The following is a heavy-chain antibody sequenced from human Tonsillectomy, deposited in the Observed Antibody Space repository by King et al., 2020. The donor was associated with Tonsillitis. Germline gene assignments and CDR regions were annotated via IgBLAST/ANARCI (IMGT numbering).Heavy chain of an antibody. D-gene: IGHD4-17*01. CDR2: IFSNEEK. CDR3: ARVTTVTKSYYYYGMDV. CDR1: GFSLSNAGMS. V-gene: IGHV2-26*01. Sequence: VTLKESGPVLVKPTETLTLTCTVSGFSLSNAGMSVSWIRQPPGKALEWLAHIFSNEEKSYSTSLKSRLTISKDTSKSQVVLSMTNMDPVDTATYFCARVTTVTKSYYYYGMDVWGPGTTVTVSS. J-gene: IGHJ6*02.